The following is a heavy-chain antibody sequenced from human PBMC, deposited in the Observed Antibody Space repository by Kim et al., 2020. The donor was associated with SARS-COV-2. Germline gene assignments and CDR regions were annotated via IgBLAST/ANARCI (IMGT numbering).Heavy chain of an antibody. CDR3: ARDFIKGRATVTPYY. CDR2: TYYRSKWYN. J-gene: IGHJ6*01. V-gene: IGHV6-1*01. Sequence: SQTLSLTCDISGDSVSTNTVAWNWLRQSPLRGLEWLGRTYYRSKWYNDFAESVKSRITINPDTTKNQFSLQLYSVTPEDTAVYYCARDFIKGRATVTPYY. CDR1: GDSVSTNTVA. D-gene: IGHD1-1*01.